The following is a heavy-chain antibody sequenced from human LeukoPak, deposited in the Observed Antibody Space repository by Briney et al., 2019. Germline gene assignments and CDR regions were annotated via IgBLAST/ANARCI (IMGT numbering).Heavy chain of an antibody. J-gene: IGHJ4*02. CDR2: ISSSSSYI. CDR3: ARVISSAVDY. D-gene: IGHD3-10*01. V-gene: IGHV3-21*01. CDR1: GFTFSSYS. Sequence: SGGSPRLSCAASGFTFSSYSMNWVRQAPGKGLEWVSSISSSSSYIYYADSVKGRFTISRDNAKNSLYLQMNSLRAEDTAVYYCARVISSAVDYWGQGTLVTVSS.